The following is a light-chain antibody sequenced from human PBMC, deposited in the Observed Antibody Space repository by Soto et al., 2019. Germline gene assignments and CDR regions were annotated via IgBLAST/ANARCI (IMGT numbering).Light chain of an antibody. Sequence: EIVLTQSPGTLSLSPGERATLSCRASQSVSSSYLAWYQHKPGQAPRLLIDGASSRATGIPDRCSGSGTGTDFTLTISRLEPEDFAVYYCQQYGASPRTFGQGTMVEIK. CDR2: GAS. CDR3: QQYGASPRT. J-gene: IGKJ1*01. CDR1: QSVSSSY. V-gene: IGKV3-20*01.